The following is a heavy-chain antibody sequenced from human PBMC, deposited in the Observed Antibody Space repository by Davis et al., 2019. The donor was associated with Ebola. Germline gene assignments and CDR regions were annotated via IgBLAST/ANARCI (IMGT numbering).Heavy chain of an antibody. V-gene: IGHV4-59*12. CDR3: ARENQGSYYYYGMDV. J-gene: IGHJ6*02. D-gene: IGHD1-14*01. CDR1: GGSISSYY. CDR2: IYYSGST. Sequence: SETLSLTCTVSGGSISSYYWSWIRQPPGKGLEWIGYIYYSGSTNYNPSLKSRVNISVDTSKNQFSLKLSSVTAADTAVYYCARENQGSYYYYGMDVWGQGTTVTVSS.